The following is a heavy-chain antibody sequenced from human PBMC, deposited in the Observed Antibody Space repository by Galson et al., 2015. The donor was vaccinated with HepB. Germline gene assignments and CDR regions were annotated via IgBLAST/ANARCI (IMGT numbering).Heavy chain of an antibody. D-gene: IGHD4-17*01. V-gene: IGHV3-30*04. Sequence: SLRLSCAASGFTFSIYPVHWVRQAPGKGLDWVAVISYNGRYTNYADSGKGRFTISRDNSKSALYLQMNSLRAEDTAVYFCARARGQGAGDYENWYFDLWVRGTLVTVSS. J-gene: IGHJ2*01. CDR3: ARARGQGAGDYENWYFDL. CDR1: GFTFSIYP. CDR2: ISYNGRYT.